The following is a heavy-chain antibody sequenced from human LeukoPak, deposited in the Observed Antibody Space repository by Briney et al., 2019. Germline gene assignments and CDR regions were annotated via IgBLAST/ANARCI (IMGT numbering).Heavy chain of an antibody. CDR2: ISYDGSNK. J-gene: IGHJ4*02. D-gene: IGHD3-9*01. Sequence: GRSLRLSCAASGFTFSSYAMHWVRQAPGKGLEWVAVISYDGSNKYYADSVKGRFTISRDNSKNTLYLQMNSLRAEDTALYYCARAGSNDDMILDKWGQGTLVTVSS. CDR3: ARAGSNDDMILDK. V-gene: IGHV3-30*04. CDR1: GFTFSSYA.